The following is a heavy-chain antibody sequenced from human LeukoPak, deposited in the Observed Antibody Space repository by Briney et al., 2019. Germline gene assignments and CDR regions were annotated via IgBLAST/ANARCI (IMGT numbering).Heavy chain of an antibody. V-gene: IGHV3-66*01. Sequence: GGSLRLSCVVSGFTFSDYYMSWIRQAPGKGLEWVSLIYSGGTTYYADSVKGRFTISRDNSKNTLYLQMNSLRAEDTAVYYCARAISGVGAPVLYGFVYWGQGTLVTVSS. CDR1: GFTFSDYY. CDR2: IYSGGTT. J-gene: IGHJ4*02. D-gene: IGHD1-26*01. CDR3: ARAISGVGAPVLYGFVY.